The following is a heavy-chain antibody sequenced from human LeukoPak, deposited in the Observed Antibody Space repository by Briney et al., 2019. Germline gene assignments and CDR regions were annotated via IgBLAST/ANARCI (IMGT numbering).Heavy chain of an antibody. J-gene: IGHJ5*02. V-gene: IGHV4-59*01. Sequence: PSETLSLTCTVSGGSISSYYWSWIRQPPGKGLEWIGYIYYSGSTNYNPSLKSRVTISVDTSKNQFSLKLSSVTAADTAVYYCAREPGIAAAGSKNWFDPWGQGTLVTVSS. D-gene: IGHD6-13*01. CDR1: GGSISSYY. CDR3: AREPGIAAAGSKNWFDP. CDR2: IYYSGST.